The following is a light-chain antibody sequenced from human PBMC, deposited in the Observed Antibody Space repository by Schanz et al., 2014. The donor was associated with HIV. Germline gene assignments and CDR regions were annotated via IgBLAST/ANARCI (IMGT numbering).Light chain of an antibody. V-gene: IGLV2-8*01. CDR1: SSDVGGYNF. Sequence: QSALTQPPSASGSPGQSVTISCSGTSSDVGGYNFVSWYQHHPGKASKLIIYEVSQRPSGVPDRFSGSKSGNTASLTVSGLQAEDEADYYCTSYAGSNVLGIFGGGTQLTVL. CDR2: EVS. CDR3: TSYAGSNVLGI. J-gene: IGLJ2*01.